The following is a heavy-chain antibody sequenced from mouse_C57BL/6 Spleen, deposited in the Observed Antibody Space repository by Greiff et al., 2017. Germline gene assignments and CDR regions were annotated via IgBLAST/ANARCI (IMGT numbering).Heavy chain of an antibody. CDR3: AREGPRRGYAMDY. CDR2: INYDGSST. CDR1: GFTFSDYY. V-gene: IGHV5-16*01. D-gene: IGHD2-12*01. Sequence: EVKLVESEGGLVQPGSSMTLSCTASGFTFSDYYMAWVRQVPEKGLEWVANINYDGSSTYYLASLKSRFIISRDNAKNILYLQMSSLKSEDTDTYYCAREGPRRGYAMDYWGQGTSVTVSS. J-gene: IGHJ4*01.